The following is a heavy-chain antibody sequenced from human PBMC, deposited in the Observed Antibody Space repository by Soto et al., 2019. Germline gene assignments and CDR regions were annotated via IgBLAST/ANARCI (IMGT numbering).Heavy chain of an antibody. CDR1: GYTFTSYG. CDR2: ISAYNGNT. J-gene: IGHJ4*02. V-gene: IGHV1-18*01. Sequence: ASVKVSCKASGYTFTSYGISWARQAPGQGLEWMGWISAYNGNTNYAQKLQGRVTMTTDTSTSTAYMELRSLRSDDTAVYYCARDSVYEADIVVVPAAPWGQGTLVTVSS. CDR3: ARDSVYEADIVVVPAAP. D-gene: IGHD2-2*01.